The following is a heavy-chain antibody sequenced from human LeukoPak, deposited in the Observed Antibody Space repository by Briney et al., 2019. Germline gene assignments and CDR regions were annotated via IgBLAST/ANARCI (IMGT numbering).Heavy chain of an antibody. CDR1: GYTFTGYY. Sequence: ASVKVSCKASGYTFTGYYMHWVRQAPGQGLEWMGRINPNSGGTNYAQKFQGRATMTRDTPISTAYMELSRLRSDDTAVYYCAREPYSSSWYNWFDPWGQGTLVTVSS. V-gene: IGHV1-2*06. CDR2: INPNSGGT. J-gene: IGHJ5*02. CDR3: AREPYSSSWYNWFDP. D-gene: IGHD6-13*01.